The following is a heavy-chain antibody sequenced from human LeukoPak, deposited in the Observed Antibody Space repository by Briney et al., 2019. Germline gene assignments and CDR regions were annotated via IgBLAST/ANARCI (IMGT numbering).Heavy chain of an antibody. J-gene: IGHJ4*02. Sequence: PGRSLRLSCAASGFTFSSYVMHWVRQAPGKGLEWVAIISYDGSNEYYADSVKGRFTISRDNSKNTLYLQMNSLRAEDTAVYYCAKAVLKTMVRGVIDYWGQGTLVTVSS. CDR1: GFTFSSYV. CDR3: AKAVLKTMVRGVIDY. D-gene: IGHD3-10*01. CDR2: ISYDGSNE. V-gene: IGHV3-30*04.